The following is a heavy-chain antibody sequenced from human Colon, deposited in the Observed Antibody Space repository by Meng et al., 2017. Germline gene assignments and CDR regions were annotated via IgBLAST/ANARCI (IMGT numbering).Heavy chain of an antibody. CDR2: MNPNSGNT. V-gene: IGHV1-8*01. CDR1: GYIFTNYD. J-gene: IGHJ5*02. CDR3: ARAIAAAGSNWFDL. Sequence: VQLGTAGAEVKKPGAPVKVSCKASGYIFTNYDTNWVRQATGQGLEWMGWMNPNSGNTGYAQKFQGRVTMTRNASISTAYMELSSLRSDDTAVYYCARAIAAAGSNWFDLWGQGTLVTVSS. D-gene: IGHD6-13*01.